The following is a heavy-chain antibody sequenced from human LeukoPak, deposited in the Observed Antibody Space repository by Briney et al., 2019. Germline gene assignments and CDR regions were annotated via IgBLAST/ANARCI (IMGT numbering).Heavy chain of an antibody. J-gene: IGHJ6*02. CDR1: GFTFSSYS. CDR2: ISSSSSYI. CDR3: ARVGCSGGSCYQLSGYYGMDV. D-gene: IGHD2-15*01. Sequence: SGGSLRLSCAASGFTFSSYSMNWVRQAPGKGLEWVSSISSSSSYIYYADSVKGRFTISRDNAKNSLYLQMNSLRAEDTAVYYCARVGCSGGSCYQLSGYYGMDVWGQGTTVTVSS. V-gene: IGHV3-21*01.